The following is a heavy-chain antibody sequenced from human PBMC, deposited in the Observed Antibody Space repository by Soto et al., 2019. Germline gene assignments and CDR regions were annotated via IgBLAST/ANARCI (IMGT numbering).Heavy chain of an antibody. D-gene: IGHD1-20*01. CDR2: IIPIFGTA. J-gene: IGHJ6*02. V-gene: IGHV1-69*12. Sequence: QVQLAQSGAEVKKPGSSMKVSCKASGGTFSSYAISWVRQAPGQGLEWMGGIIPIFGTADYAQKFHGRVTITADESTSTAYMELSSLRSEDTAVYYCARGITGTVTYYYGLDVWGQGTTVTVSS. CDR1: GGTFSSYA. CDR3: ARGITGTVTYYYGLDV.